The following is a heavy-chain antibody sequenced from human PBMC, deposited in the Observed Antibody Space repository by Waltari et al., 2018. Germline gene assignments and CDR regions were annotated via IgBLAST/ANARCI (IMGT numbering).Heavy chain of an antibody. D-gene: IGHD6-6*01. CDR2: ISYDGSNK. Sequence: VQLVESGGGLVQPGGSLRLSCAASGFTFSSYSMNWVRQAPGKGLEWVAVISYDGSNKYYADSVKGRFTISRDNSKNTLYLQMNSLRAEDTAVYYCAKMSSSSGGGDYWGQGTLVTVSS. J-gene: IGHJ4*02. CDR3: AKMSSSSGGGDY. V-gene: IGHV3-30*18. CDR1: GFTFSSYS.